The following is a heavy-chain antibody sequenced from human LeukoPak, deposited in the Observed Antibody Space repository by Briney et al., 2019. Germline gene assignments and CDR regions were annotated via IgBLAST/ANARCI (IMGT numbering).Heavy chain of an antibody. V-gene: IGHV4-34*01. D-gene: IGHD2-15*01. CDR3: AKDWVAAPRYYMDV. J-gene: IGHJ6*03. CDR2: INHSGST. Sequence: SETLSLTCAVYGGSFSGYYWSWIRQPPGKGLEWIGEINHSGSTNYNPSLKSRVPISVDTSKNPFSLKLRSVNAADTAVYYCAKDWVAAPRYYMDVWGKGTTVTVSS. CDR1: GGSFSGYY.